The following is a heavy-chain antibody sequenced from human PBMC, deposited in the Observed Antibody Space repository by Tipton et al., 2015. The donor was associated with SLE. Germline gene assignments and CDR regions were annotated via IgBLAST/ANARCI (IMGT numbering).Heavy chain of an antibody. J-gene: IGHJ4*02. D-gene: IGHD1-14*01. Sequence: SLRLSCVVSGFTFNQFWVHWVRQAPGKGLVWVSRINGDGRDTTYGDSVVGRFTISRDNAKNTLYLQMNSVRVEDTAVYYCARTMTGGYFDYWGQGTLVTVSS. CDR3: ARTMTGGYFDY. CDR2: INGDGRDT. CDR1: GFTFNQFW. V-gene: IGHV3-74*01.